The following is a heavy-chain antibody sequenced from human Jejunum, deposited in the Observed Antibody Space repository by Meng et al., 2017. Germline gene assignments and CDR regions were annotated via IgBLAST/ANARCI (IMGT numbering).Heavy chain of an antibody. Sequence: GESLKISCTASGFTFSNYWMSWVRQAPGKGLECVANIRQDGNETYYVDSVKDRFTISRDNAKNSLYLQMNSLRVEDTAVYYCARVPGYCSGGSCFPWNYWGQGTLVTVSS. CDR1: GFTFSNYW. V-gene: IGHV3-7*01. J-gene: IGHJ4*02. D-gene: IGHD2-15*01. CDR2: IRQDGNET. CDR3: ARVPGYCSGGSCFPWNY.